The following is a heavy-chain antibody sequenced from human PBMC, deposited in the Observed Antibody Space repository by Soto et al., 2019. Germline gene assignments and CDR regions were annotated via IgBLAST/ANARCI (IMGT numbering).Heavy chain of an antibody. D-gene: IGHD3-10*01. Sequence: GGPLRLSCAASGFTFSSYAMSWVRQAPGKGLEWVSAISGSGDGTYNADSGKGRFTISRDNSKNPLYLQMNSLRAEDAAVYYCANSLLWFGELSSHYYMDVWGKGTTVTVSS. V-gene: IGHV3-23*01. CDR1: GFTFSSYA. J-gene: IGHJ6*03. CDR3: ANSLLWFGELSSHYYMDV. CDR2: ISGSGDGT.